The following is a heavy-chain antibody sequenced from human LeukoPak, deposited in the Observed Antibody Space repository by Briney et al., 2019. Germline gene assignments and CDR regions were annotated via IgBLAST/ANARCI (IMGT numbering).Heavy chain of an antibody. CDR2: IYYSGST. V-gene: IGHV4-59*01. D-gene: IGHD3-3*01. CDR3: ARVNGMDFWSGSPYYFDY. J-gene: IGHJ4*02. Sequence: SETLSLTCTVSGGSISSYYWSWIRQPPGKGLEWIGYIYYSGSTNYNPSLKSRVTISVDTSKNQFSLKLSSVTAAGTAVYYCARVNGMDFWSGSPYYFDYWGQGTLVTVSS. CDR1: GGSISSYY.